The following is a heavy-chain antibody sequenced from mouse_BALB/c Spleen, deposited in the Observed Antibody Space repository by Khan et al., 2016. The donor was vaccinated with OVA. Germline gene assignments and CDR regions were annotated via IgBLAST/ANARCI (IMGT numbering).Heavy chain of an antibody. Sequence: QVQLQQSGPELVKPGGSVKMSCKASGYTFTDYVINWVKQRNGQGLELIGEIYPGSGTTYYNEKFKGKATLSADKSSNTAYMQLSSLTSEDSAVYFCAKNYASWFAYWGQGTLVTVSA. J-gene: IGHJ3*01. CDR1: GYTFTDYV. CDR3: AKNYASWFAY. CDR2: IYPGSGTT. V-gene: IGHV1-77*01.